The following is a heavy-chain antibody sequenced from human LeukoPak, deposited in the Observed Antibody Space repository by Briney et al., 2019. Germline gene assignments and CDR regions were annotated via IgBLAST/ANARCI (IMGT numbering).Heavy chain of an antibody. Sequence: SETLSLTCTVSGGSISSSSYYWGWIRQPPGKGLERIGSIYYSGSTYYNPSLKSRVTISVDTSKYQFALKLSSVTAADTAVYYCARESTAPYDSSGYYNVWGQGTLVTVSS. V-gene: IGHV4-39*02. D-gene: IGHD3-22*01. CDR3: ARESTAPYDSSGYYNV. CDR1: GGSISSSSYY. CDR2: IYYSGST. J-gene: IGHJ4*02.